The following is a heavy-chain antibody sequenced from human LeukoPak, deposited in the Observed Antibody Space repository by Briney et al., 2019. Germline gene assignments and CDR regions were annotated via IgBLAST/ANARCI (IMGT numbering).Heavy chain of an antibody. V-gene: IGHV4-39*07. D-gene: IGHD3-22*01. CDR1: GGSISSSSYY. J-gene: IGHJ6*03. CDR2: IYYSGST. CDR3: ARVRSDYYDSSGYPDYMDV. Sequence: SETLSLTCTVSGGSISSSSYYWGWLRQPPGKGLEWIGSIYYSGSTYYNPSLKSRVTISVDTSKNQFSLKLSSVTAADTAVYYCARVRSDYYDSSGYPDYMDVGGKGTTVTVS.